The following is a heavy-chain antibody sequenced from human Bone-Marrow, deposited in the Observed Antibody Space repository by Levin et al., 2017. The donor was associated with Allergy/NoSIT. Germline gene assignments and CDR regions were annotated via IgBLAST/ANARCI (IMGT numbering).Heavy chain of an antibody. Sequence: GGSLRLSCAASGFTFNNHAMHWVRQAPGRGLEWVSGINWNSDNIDYADSVKGRFTISRDNAKNSLFLQMNSLRAEDTALYYCVKDIDFSLRGGGVRGGLFDYWGQGSLVTVSS. D-gene: IGHD3-10*02. J-gene: IGHJ4*02. CDR2: INWNSDNI. CDR3: VKDIDFSLRGGGVRGGLFDY. CDR1: GFTFNNHA. V-gene: IGHV3-9*01.